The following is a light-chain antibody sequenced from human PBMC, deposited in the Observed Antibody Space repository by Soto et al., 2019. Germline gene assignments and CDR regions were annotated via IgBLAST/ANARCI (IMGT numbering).Light chain of an antibody. Sequence: QSVLTQPPSASGTPGQRVTISCSGSSSNIGSNTVNWYQQLPGTAPKLLIYRNNQRPSGVPDRFSGSKSGTSASLAISGLPSEDEADYYCAAWDDSLKGVIFGGGTKLTVL. CDR3: AAWDDSLKGVI. CDR2: RNN. J-gene: IGLJ2*01. V-gene: IGLV1-44*01. CDR1: SSNIGSNT.